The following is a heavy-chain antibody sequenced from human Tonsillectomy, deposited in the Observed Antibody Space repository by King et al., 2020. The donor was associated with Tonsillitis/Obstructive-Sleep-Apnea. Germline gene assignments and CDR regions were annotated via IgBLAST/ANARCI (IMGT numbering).Heavy chain of an antibody. CDR1: GFTFGDYA. CDR2: IRSKAYGGTT. J-gene: IGHJ6*03. CDR3: TTMYPKPEAGTIIDESYYYYMGV. D-gene: IGHD1-1*01. V-gene: IGHV3-49*04. Sequence: VQLVESGGGLVQPGRSLRLSCTASGFTFGDYAMSWVRQAPGKGLEWVGFIRSKAYGGTTEYAASVKGRFTISRDDSKSIAYLQMNSLKTEDTAVYYCTTMYPKPEAGTIIDESYYYYMGVWGKGTTVTVSS.